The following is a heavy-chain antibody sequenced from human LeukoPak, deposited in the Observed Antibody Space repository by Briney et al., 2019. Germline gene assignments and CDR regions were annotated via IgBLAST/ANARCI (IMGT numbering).Heavy chain of an antibody. CDR1: GFTFSSYW. CDR3: ARARYTSGWETLDY. V-gene: IGHV3-7*02. Sequence: GGSLRLSCAASGFTFSSYWMSWVRQAPGKGLEWVANIKQDGSEKNYVDSVKGRFTISRDNAKNSLYLQMNSLRAEDTAVYYCARARYTSGWETLDYWGQGTLVTVSS. CDR2: IKQDGSEK. J-gene: IGHJ4*02. D-gene: IGHD6-19*01.